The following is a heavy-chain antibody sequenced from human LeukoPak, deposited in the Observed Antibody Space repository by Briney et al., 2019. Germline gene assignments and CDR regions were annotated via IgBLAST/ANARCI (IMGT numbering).Heavy chain of an antibody. D-gene: IGHD3-10*01. V-gene: IGHV1-18*04. CDR1: GYTFTSYG. CDR2: ISAYNGNT. Sequence: ASVTVSFKASGYTFTSYGISWVRQAPGQGLEWMGWISAYNGNTNYAQKLQGRVTMTTDTSTSTAYMELRSLRSDDTAVYYCAREKYYYGSGSSYYFDYWGQGTLVTVSS. J-gene: IGHJ4*02. CDR3: AREKYYYGSGSSYYFDY.